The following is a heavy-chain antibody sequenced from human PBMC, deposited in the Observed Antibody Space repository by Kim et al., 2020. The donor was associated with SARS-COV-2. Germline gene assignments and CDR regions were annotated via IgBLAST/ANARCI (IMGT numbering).Heavy chain of an antibody. CDR3: ARGGYYYDSSGYRHIWFDP. D-gene: IGHD3-22*01. CDR1: GFTFSSYS. CDR2: ISSSSSTI. Sequence: GGSLRLSCAASGFTFSSYSMNWVRQAPGKGLEWVSYISSSSSTIYYADSVKGRFTISRDNAKNSLYLQMNSLRDEDTAVYYCARGGYYYDSSGYRHIWFDPWGQGTLVTVSS. V-gene: IGHV3-48*02. J-gene: IGHJ5*02.